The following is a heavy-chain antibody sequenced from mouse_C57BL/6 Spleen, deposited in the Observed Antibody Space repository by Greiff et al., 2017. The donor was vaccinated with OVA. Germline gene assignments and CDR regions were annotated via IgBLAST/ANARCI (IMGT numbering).Heavy chain of an antibody. Sequence: ESGPGLVKPSQSLSLTCSVTGYSITSGYYWNWIRQFPGNKLEWMGYISYDGSNNYNPSLKNRISITRDTSKNQFFLKLNSVTTEDTATYYCARGNYYGSSRDWFAYWGQGTLVTVSA. CDR2: ISYDGSN. J-gene: IGHJ3*01. CDR3: ARGNYYGSSRDWFAY. D-gene: IGHD1-1*01. V-gene: IGHV3-6*01. CDR1: GYSITSGYY.